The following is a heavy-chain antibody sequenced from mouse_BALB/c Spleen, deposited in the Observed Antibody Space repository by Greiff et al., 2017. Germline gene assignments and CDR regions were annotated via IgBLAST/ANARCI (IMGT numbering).Heavy chain of an antibody. V-gene: IGHV1-80*01. CDR2: IYPGDGDT. D-gene: IGHD1-1*01. CDR1: GYAFSSYW. CDR3: ASLNYYGSSSAWFAY. Sequence: VQLQQSGAELVRPGSSVKISCKASGYAFSSYWMNWVKQRPGQGLEWIGQIYPGDGDTNYNGKFKGKATLTADKSSSTAYMQLSSLTSEDSAVYFCASLNYYGSSSAWFAYWGQGTLVTVSA. J-gene: IGHJ3*01.